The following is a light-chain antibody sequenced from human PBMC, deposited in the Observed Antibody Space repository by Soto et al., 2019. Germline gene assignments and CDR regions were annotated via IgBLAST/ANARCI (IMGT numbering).Light chain of an antibody. J-gene: IGLJ2*01. CDR1: SSDVGAYNY. V-gene: IGLV2-14*01. CDR2: DVS. Sequence: QSALTQPASVSGSPGQSITISCTGTSSDVGAYNYVSWYQQYPGKGPKLMIYDVSNRPSGVSNRFSGSKSGNTASLTISGLQPEDEADYYCSSFTTPSTLVVFGGGTKLTVL. CDR3: SSFTTPSTLVV.